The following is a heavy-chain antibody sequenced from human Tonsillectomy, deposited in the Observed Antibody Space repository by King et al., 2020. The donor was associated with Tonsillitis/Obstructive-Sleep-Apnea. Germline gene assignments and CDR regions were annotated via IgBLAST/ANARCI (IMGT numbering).Heavy chain of an antibody. J-gene: IGHJ6*02. CDR3: ARGGLLFDYYYGMDV. CDR1: GFTFSSYG. V-gene: IGHV3-33*01. Sequence: VQLVESGGGVVQPGRSLRLSCAASGFTFSSYGMHWVRQAPGKGLEWVAVIWYDGSNEYYADSVKGRFTISRDNSKNTLYLQMNSLRAEDTAVYYCARGGLLFDYYYGMDVWGQATTVTVSS. CDR2: IWYDGSNE. D-gene: IGHD3-10*01.